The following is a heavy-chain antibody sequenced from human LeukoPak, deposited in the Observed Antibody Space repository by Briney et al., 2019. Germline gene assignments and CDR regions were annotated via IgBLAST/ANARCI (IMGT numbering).Heavy chain of an antibody. Sequence: GGSLRLSCAASGFTFDDYGMSWVRQAPGKGLEWVSGINWNGGSTGYADSVKGRFTISRDNAKNSLYLQMNSLRAEDTALYHCARFKGATITELFDYWGQGTLVTVSS. CDR1: GFTFDDYG. D-gene: IGHD1-26*01. CDR2: INWNGGST. V-gene: IGHV3-20*01. J-gene: IGHJ4*02. CDR3: ARFKGATITELFDY.